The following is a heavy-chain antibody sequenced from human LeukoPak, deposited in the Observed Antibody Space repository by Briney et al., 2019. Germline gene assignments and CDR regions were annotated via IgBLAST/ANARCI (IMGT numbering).Heavy chain of an antibody. CDR2: INHSGST. CDR3: ARDGYSSRSYYFDY. V-gene: IGHV4-34*01. Sequence: SETLSLTCAVYGGSFSVYYWSWIRQPPGKGLEWIGEINHSGSTNYNPSLKSRVTISVDTSKNQFSLKLSSVTAADTAVYYCARDGYSSRSYYFDYWGQGTLVTVSS. D-gene: IGHD6-13*01. CDR1: GGSFSVYY. J-gene: IGHJ4*02.